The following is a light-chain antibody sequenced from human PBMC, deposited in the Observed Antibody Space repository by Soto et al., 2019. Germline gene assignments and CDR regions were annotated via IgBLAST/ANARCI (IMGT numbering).Light chain of an antibody. J-gene: IGKJ1*01. Sequence: EILLTQSPGTLSLSPGERATLSCRASQSVSSIYLAWYQQKPGQAPRLLIYDVSSRATGIPDRFSGSGSGTDFTLTISRLEPEDFAVYYCQQSGSSPGTFGQGTKVEIK. V-gene: IGKV3-20*01. CDR1: QSVSSIY. CDR2: DVS. CDR3: QQSGSSPGT.